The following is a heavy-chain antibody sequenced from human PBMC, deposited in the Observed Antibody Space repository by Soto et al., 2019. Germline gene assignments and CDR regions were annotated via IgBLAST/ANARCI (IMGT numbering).Heavy chain of an antibody. CDR1: GGSVSSGSYY. D-gene: IGHD1-26*01. Sequence: QVQLQESGPGLVKPSETLSLTCTVSGGSVSSGSYYWSWIRQPPGKGLEWVGYISNTGSTKYNPSLKSRVTISVDTAKNQFSLKLSSVTAADTALYYWARDSPVGATNLWCQGTLVTVSS. V-gene: IGHV4-61*01. CDR2: ISNTGST. J-gene: IGHJ5*02. CDR3: ARDSPVGATNL.